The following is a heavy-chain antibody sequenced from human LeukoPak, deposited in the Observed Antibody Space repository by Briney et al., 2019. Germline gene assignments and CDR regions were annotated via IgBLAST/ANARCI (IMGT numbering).Heavy chain of an antibody. CDR3: ARVSSGYFPFDY. J-gene: IGHJ4*02. V-gene: IGHV1-2*02. CDR2: INPNSGDT. CDR1: GYTFTGYY. D-gene: IGHD3-3*01. Sequence: ASVKVSCKASGYTFTGYYIHWVRQAPGQGLEWMGWINPNSGDTHYTQKFQGRVTMTSDTSISTAYMELSSLRSDDTAVYYCARVSSGYFPFDYWGQGTLVTVSS.